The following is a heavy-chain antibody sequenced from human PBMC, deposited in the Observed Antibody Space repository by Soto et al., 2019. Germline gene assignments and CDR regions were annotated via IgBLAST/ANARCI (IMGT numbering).Heavy chain of an antibody. V-gene: IGHV4-61*01. Sequence: SETLSLTCTVSGGSVSSGSYYWSWIRQPPGKGLEWIGYIYYSGSTNYNPSLKSRVTISVDTSKNQFSLKLSSVTAADTAVYYCATAYYDILTGGIDYWGQGTLVTVSS. D-gene: IGHD3-9*01. J-gene: IGHJ4*02. CDR2: IYYSGST. CDR3: ATAYYDILTGGIDY. CDR1: GGSVSSGSYY.